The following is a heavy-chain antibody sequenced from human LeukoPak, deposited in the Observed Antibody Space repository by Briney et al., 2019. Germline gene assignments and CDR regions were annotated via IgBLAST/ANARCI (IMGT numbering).Heavy chain of an antibody. CDR3: AKVREAWDY. Sequence: GGSLRLSCVASGFSFSTSLMGWVRQAPGKGLEWVSAISGGGETTYYADSVKGRFTISRGNSESTLYLRMDSLGADDTAVYYCAKVREAWDYWGQRTQVTVSS. CDR2: ISGGGETT. J-gene: IGHJ4*02. D-gene: IGHD5-24*01. V-gene: IGHV3-23*01. CDR1: GFSFSTSL.